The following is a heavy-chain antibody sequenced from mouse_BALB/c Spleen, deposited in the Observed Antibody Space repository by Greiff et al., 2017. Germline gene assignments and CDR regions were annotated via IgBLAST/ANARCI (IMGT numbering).Heavy chain of an antibody. J-gene: IGHJ2*01. Sequence: EVKLVESGGGLVQPGGSRKLSCAASGFTFSSFGMHWVRQAPEKGLEWVAYISSGSSTIYYADTVKGRFTISRDNPKNTLFLQMTSLRSEDTAMYYCARYKGGYFDYWGQGTTLTVSS. CDR3: ARYKGGYFDY. V-gene: IGHV5-17*02. CDR1: GFTFSSFG. CDR2: ISSGSSTI.